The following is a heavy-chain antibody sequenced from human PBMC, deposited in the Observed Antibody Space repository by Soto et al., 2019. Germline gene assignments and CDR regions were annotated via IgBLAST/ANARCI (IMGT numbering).Heavy chain of an antibody. V-gene: IGHV1-18*01. Sequence: QVQLVQSGAEVKKPGASVKVSCKASGYTFTSYGISWVRQAPGQGLEGMGWISAYNGNTNDAQKLQGRVTMTTDTSTSTAYMELRSLISDDTAVYYCARTIDYGSYWVHYFDYWGQGTLVTVSS. CDR3: ARTIDYGSYWVHYFDY. CDR1: GYTFTSYG. CDR2: ISAYNGNT. D-gene: IGHD4-17*01. J-gene: IGHJ4*02.